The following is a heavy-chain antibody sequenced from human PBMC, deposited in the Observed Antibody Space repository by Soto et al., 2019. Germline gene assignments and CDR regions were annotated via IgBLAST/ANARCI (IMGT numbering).Heavy chain of an antibody. J-gene: IGHJ1*01. V-gene: IGHV1-69*06. CDR1: GRIFSSFP. D-gene: IGHD3-10*02. Sequence: QVQVVQSGAEVKKPGSSVKISCKASGRIFSSFPTSWVRQVPGQGLEWMGGVISASGSVTYAPKFQGRVTMTAVNSAGIGYMELTRLTSEDTAIYYCARVGSRDAFNYVLDQWGPGTMVNVSS. CDR3: ARVGSRDAFNYVLDQ. CDR2: VISASGSV.